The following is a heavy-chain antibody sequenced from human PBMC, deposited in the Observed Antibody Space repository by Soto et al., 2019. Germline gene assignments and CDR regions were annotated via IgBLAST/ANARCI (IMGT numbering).Heavy chain of an antibody. CDR1: GDSISNYY. D-gene: IGHD3-10*01. J-gene: IGHJ4*02. CDR2: IYNRGTT. Sequence: PSETLSLTCTVSGDSISNYYWSWIRQSPGKGLEWIAYIYNRGTTNYNPSLTSRATISEDTSKNQFSLRLTSVTAADTALYYCARHYGSGTYPLDYWGPGTLVTVS. V-gene: IGHV4-59*08. CDR3: ARHYGSGTYPLDY.